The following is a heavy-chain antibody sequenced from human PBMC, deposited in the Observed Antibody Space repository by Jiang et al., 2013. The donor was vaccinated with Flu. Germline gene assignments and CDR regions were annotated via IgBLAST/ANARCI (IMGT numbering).Heavy chain of an antibody. Sequence: SLKISCKGSGYSFYGFWIVWVRQMPGKGLEWMGMIYPDDSKSRYSPSFQGQVTISADKSISTAYLQWSSLKASDTAMYYCARSASVVTAVYFDYWGQGTLVTVSS. CDR1: GYSFYGFW. J-gene: IGHJ4*02. D-gene: IGHD2-21*02. CDR3: ARSASVVTAVYFDY. CDR2: IYPDDSKS. V-gene: IGHV5-51*01.